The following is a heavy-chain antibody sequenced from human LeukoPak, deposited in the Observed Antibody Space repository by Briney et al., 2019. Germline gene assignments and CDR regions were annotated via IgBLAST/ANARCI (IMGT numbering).Heavy chain of an antibody. Sequence: PGGSLRLSCAASGLTFKNAWMSWVRQGPGKWLEWVGRIKSKTEGGTADHATPVEGRFTISRDDSKNTLYLQMNSLKTEDTAVYYCTTERGYSGYDNWGQGTLVTVSS. D-gene: IGHD5-12*01. V-gene: IGHV3-15*01. CDR2: IKSKTEGGTA. J-gene: IGHJ4*02. CDR1: GLTFKNAW. CDR3: TTERGYSGYDN.